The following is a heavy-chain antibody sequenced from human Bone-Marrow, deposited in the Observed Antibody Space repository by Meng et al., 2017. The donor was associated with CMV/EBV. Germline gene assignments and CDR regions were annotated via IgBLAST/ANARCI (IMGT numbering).Heavy chain of an antibody. J-gene: IGHJ6*02. CDR2: ITWNSGEM. CDR1: GFTFDDYA. Sequence: GGSLRLSCTASGFTFDDYAMHWVRQAPGRGPEWVSGITWNSGEMGYADSVKGRFTISRDNAKNSLYLQMNSLRAEDTAVYYCARDGIQLWPYYYYYYGMDVWGQGTTVTVSS. CDR3: ARDGIQLWPYYYYYYGMDV. D-gene: IGHD5-18*01. V-gene: IGHV3-9*01.